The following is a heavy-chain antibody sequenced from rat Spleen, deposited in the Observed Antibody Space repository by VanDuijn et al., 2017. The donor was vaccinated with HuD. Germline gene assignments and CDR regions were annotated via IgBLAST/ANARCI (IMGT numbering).Heavy chain of an antibody. Sequence: EVQLVESRGGLVQPGRSLKLSCVASGFTFSNFDMAWVRQAPTKGLEWVASISPSGVTYYRDSVKGRFTVSRENAKSTLYLLMDSLRSEDTATYFCVRQDTSGYSNWFAYWGQGTLVTVSS. V-gene: IGHV5-25*01. D-gene: IGHD4-3*01. J-gene: IGHJ3*01. CDR3: VRQDTSGYSNWFAY. CDR1: GFTFSNFD. CDR2: ISPSGVT.